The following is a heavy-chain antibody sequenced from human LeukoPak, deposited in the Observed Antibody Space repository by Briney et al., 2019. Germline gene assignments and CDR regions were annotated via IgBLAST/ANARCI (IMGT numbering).Heavy chain of an antibody. J-gene: IGHJ3*02. CDR3: ASHYYDSSGYYYDRHDAFDI. D-gene: IGHD3-22*01. Sequence: GGSLRLSCAASGFTFSSYGIHWVRQAPGKGLEWVAFIRYDGSNKYYADSVKGRFTISRDNSKNTLYLQMNSLRAEDTAVYYCASHYYDSSGYYYDRHDAFDIWGQGTMVTVSS. CDR2: IRYDGSNK. CDR1: GFTFSSYG. V-gene: IGHV3-30*02.